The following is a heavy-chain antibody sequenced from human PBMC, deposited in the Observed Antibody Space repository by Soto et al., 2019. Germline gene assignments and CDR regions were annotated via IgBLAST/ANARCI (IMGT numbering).Heavy chain of an antibody. CDR2: IVVGSGNT. D-gene: IGHD6-6*01. V-gene: IGHV1-58*01. CDR1: GFTFTSSA. Sequence: SVKVSCKASGFTFTSSAVQWVRQARGQRLEWIGWIVVGSGNTNYAQKFQERVTITRDMSTSTAYMELSSLRSEDTAVYYCAADQEVAARPYRYYGMDVWGQGTTVTVSS. J-gene: IGHJ6*02. CDR3: AADQEVAARPYRYYGMDV.